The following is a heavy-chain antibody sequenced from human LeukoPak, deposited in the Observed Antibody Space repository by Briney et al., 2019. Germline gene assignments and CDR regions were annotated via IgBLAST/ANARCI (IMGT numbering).Heavy chain of an antibody. V-gene: IGHV4-59*01. J-gene: IGHJ4*02. CDR2: IYYSGST. CDR3: ARGDSSGWTAFDY. Sequence: SETLSLTCTVSGGSISSYYWNWIRQPPGKGLEWIGYIYYSGSTNYNPSLKSRVTISVDTSKNQFSLKPSSVTAADTAVYYCARGDSSGWTAFDYWGQGTLVTVSS. CDR1: GGSISSYY. D-gene: IGHD6-19*01.